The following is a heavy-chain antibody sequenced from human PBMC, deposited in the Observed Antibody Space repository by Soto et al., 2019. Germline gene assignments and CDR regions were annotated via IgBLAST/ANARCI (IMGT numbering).Heavy chain of an antibody. J-gene: IGHJ4*02. D-gene: IGHD2-21*01. V-gene: IGHV4-59*01. CDR3: SRLRAYYQSLDF. CDR2: IYYSGST. CDR1: GGSISSYY. Sequence: SETLSLTCTVSGGSISSYYWSWIRQPPGKGLEWIGYIYYSGSTNYNPSLKSRVTISVDTSKNQFSLRLSSVTAADTAVYYCSRLRAYYQSLDFWGPAPLVTVSS.